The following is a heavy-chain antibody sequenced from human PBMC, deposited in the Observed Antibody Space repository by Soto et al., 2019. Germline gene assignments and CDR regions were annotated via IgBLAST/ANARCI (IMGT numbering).Heavy chain of an antibody. CDR1: GFIFSEST. V-gene: IGHV3-64D*06. J-gene: IGHJ4*02. Sequence: LRLSCSASGFIFSESTIYWVRQVPGKGLEAISAVSTSGRSTYYADSVKDRFTISRDNSKNTLFLQMGSLRPEDTAIYYCVKQAHGLDGVAFDYWGQGTLVTVSS. CDR2: VSTSGRST. CDR3: VKQAHGLDGVAFDY. D-gene: IGHD2-15*01.